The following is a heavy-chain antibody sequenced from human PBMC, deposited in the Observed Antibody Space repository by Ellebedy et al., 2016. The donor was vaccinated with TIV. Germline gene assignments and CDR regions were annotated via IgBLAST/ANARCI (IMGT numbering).Heavy chain of an antibody. CDR3: VKEVPPYSYANY. V-gene: IGHV3-48*02. CDR1: GFIFSTYS. CDR2: IRSSTNSI. Sequence: GESLKISXAASGFIFSTYSMNWVRQAPGKGLEWVAFIRSSTNSISYADSVKGRFTISRDDAENSLYLQMNSLRNEDTAVYYCVKEVPPYSYANYWGQGTLVTVSS. J-gene: IGHJ4*02. D-gene: IGHD5-18*01.